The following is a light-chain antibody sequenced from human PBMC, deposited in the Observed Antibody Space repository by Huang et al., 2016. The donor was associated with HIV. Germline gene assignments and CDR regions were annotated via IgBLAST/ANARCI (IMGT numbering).Light chain of an antibody. J-gene: IGKJ1*01. Sequence: DIVMTQSPDSLAVSLGERAPITCVSSQSVLSPSNNRNHLAWYQQKPRQPPKLLIYWASTRESGVPDRFRGSGSATDFTLTIDNLQAEDVALYFCQQYYSIPGFGQGTYVEV. CDR3: QQYYSIPG. V-gene: IGKV4-1*01. CDR2: WAS. CDR1: QSVLSPSNNRNH.